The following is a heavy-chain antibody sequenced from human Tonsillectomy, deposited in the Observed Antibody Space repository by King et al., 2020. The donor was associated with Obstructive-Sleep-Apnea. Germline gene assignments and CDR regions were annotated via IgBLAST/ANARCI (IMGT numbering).Heavy chain of an antibody. D-gene: IGHD6-19*01. CDR2: IISGGKTI. CDR1: GFTLRDYY. Sequence: VQLVESGGGLVRPGGSLRLSCAASGFTLRDYYMSWMRQVPGKGLEWSSYIISGGKTIYHSDSVKGRVTISRDNAKNSLYLQMNSLRAEDTAVYYCARDGPYASGWDFDSWGQGTLVTVSS. J-gene: IGHJ4*02. CDR3: ARDGPYASGWDFDS. V-gene: IGHV3-11*01.